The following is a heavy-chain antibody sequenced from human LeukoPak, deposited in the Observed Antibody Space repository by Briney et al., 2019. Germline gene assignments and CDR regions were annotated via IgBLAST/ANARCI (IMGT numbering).Heavy chain of an antibody. CDR2: IYYSGST. V-gene: IGHV4-30-4*01. CDR3: ALFPGEGDPFDI. CDR1: GGSLSSGDYY. Sequence: SQTLSLTCTVSGGSLSSGDYYWSWIRQPPGKGLEWIGYIYYSGSTSYNPSLKSRLTISVDTSKNQFSLKLSSVTAADTAVYYCALFPGEGDPFDIWGQGTMVTVSS. J-gene: IGHJ3*02. D-gene: IGHD3-16*01.